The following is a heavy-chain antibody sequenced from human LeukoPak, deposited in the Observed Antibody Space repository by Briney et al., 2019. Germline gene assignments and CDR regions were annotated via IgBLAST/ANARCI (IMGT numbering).Heavy chain of an antibody. V-gene: IGHV1-24*01. Sequence: ASVKVSCKVSGYTLTELSMHWVRQAPGKGLEWMGGFDPEDGETIYAQKFQGRVTMTEDTSTDTAYMELSSLRSEDTAVYYCATVGYDFWSGYWRFDPWGRGTLVTVSS. J-gene: IGHJ5*02. CDR2: FDPEDGET. CDR1: GYTLTELS. CDR3: ATVGYDFWSGYWRFDP. D-gene: IGHD3-3*01.